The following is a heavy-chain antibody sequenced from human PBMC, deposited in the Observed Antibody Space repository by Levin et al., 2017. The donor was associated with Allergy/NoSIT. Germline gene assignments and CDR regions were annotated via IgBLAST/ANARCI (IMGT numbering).Heavy chain of an antibody. CDR2: IIPIFGTP. CDR3: AAYDFLWGTYRNPDFYFDF. CDR1: GGTFSGYA. V-gene: IGHV1-69*13. Sequence: SVKVSCKTSGGTFSGYAINWVRQAPGQGLEWMGGIIPIFGTPNYAQNFQGRLTLTADESTSTAYMELSSLRSEDTGVYYCAAYDFLWGTYRNPDFYFDFWGQGTLVTVSS. J-gene: IGHJ4*02. D-gene: IGHD3-16*02.